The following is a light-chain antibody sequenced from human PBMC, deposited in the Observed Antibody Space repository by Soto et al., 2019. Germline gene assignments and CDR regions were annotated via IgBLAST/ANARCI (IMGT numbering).Light chain of an antibody. V-gene: IGLV1-40*01. J-gene: IGLJ1*01. CDR2: GNS. Sequence: QSLLTQPRPVSRAPGQRVTISCTGSSSNIGAGYDVHWYQQLPGTAPKLLISGNSNRPSGVPDRFSGSKSGTSASLATTGLQPEDEADYYCQSYDSSLSVLYVFGTGTKVTVL. CDR3: QSYDSSLSVLYV. CDR1: SSNIGAGYD.